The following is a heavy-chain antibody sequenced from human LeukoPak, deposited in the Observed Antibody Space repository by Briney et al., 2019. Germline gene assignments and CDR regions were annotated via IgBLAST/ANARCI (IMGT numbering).Heavy chain of an antibody. CDR3: ARGSGSNLPGIVVVPADYYYYYMDV. J-gene: IGHJ6*03. Sequence: SETLSLTCTVSGGSISSYYWSWIRQPPGKGLEWIGYIYYSGSTNYNPSLKSRVTISVDTSKNQFSLKLSSVTAADTAVYYCARGSGSNLPGIVVVPADYYYYYMDVWGKGTTVTVSS. D-gene: IGHD2-2*01. CDR2: IYYSGST. CDR1: GGSISSYY. V-gene: IGHV4-59*01.